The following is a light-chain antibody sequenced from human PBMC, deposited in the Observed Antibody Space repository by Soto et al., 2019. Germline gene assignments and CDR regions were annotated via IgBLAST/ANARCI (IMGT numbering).Light chain of an antibody. CDR1: QSVSSH. CDR3: QQYGSSRWT. V-gene: IGKV3-15*01. Sequence: EIVMTQSPDTLFVSLGEGATLSCRASQSVSSHLAWYQHKPGQAPRLLIYGASTRASGIPARFSGSGSETDFTLTISSLQSEDSAVYYCQQYGSSRWTFGQGTKVEIK. CDR2: GAS. J-gene: IGKJ1*01.